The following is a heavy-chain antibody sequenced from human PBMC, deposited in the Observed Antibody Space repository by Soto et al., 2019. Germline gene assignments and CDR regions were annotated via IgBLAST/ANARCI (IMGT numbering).Heavy chain of an antibody. CDR1: GGSISSYY. J-gene: IGHJ5*02. D-gene: IGHD6-13*01. CDR2: IYYSGST. V-gene: IGHV4-59*08. Sequence: PSETLSLTCTVSGGSISSYYWSWIRQPPGKGLEWIGYIYYSGSTNYNPSLKSRVTISVDTSKNQFSLKLSSVTAADTAVYYCARHSSSWYDGWFDPWGQGTLVTVSS. CDR3: ARHSSSWYDGWFDP.